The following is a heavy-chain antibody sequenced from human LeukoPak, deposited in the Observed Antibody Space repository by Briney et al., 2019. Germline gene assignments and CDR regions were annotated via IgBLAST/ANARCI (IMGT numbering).Heavy chain of an antibody. J-gene: IGHJ6*03. CDR2: ISSSSSTI. CDR1: GFTFSHYS. V-gene: IGHV3-48*01. Sequence: PGGSLRLTCAGSGFTFSHYSMNWVRQAPGKGLEWVSYISSSSSTIYYADSVKGRFTISRDNAKNSLYLQMNSLRAEDTAVYYCARTTEGGYTYDYFYYYYMDVWGKGTTVTISS. D-gene: IGHD5-18*01. CDR3: ARTTEGGYTYDYFYYYYMDV.